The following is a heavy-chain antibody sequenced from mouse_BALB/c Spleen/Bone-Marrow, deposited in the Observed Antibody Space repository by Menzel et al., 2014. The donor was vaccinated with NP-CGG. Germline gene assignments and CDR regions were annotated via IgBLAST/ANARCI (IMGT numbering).Heavy chain of an antibody. Sequence: VQLQQSGAELVKPGASVKLSCTASGFNIKDTYMHWVKQRPEQGLEWIGRIDPANGNTKYDPKFQGKATITADTSSNTAYLQLRSLTSEDTAVYYCAGFGITKEEGYYYAMDYWGQGTSVTVSS. V-gene: IGHV14-3*02. CDR1: GFNIKDTY. CDR3: AGFGITKEEGYYYAMDY. CDR2: IDPANGNT. J-gene: IGHJ4*01. D-gene: IGHD2-4*01.